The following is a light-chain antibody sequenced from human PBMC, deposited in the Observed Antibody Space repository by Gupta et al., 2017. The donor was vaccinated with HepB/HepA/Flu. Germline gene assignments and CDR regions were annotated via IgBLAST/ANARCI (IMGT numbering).Light chain of an antibody. CDR3: SSYTSSSTVI. CDR1: SSDVGGYNY. J-gene: IGLJ2*01. V-gene: IGLV2-14*03. CDR2: DVI. Sequence: QSALTQPASVSASPGQSITISCTGTSSDVGGYNYVSWYQQHPGKAPKLIIYDVINRPSGVSDRFSGSKSGNTASLTISGLQAEDEADYYCSSYTSSSTVIFGGGTKLTVL.